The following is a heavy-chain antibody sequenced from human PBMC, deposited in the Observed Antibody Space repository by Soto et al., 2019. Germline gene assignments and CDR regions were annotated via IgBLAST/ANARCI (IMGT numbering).Heavy chain of an antibody. CDR3: ARESEDLTSNFDY. CDR1: WFTFTRYS. J-gene: IGHJ4*02. CDR2: ISSTTNYI. Sequence: VGSLRLSCAASWFTFTRYSMNWVRQAPGKGLEWVSSISSTTNYIYYGDSMTGRFTISRDNAKNSLYLEMNSLRAEDTAVYYCARESEDLTSNFDYWGQGTLVTVSS. V-gene: IGHV3-21*06.